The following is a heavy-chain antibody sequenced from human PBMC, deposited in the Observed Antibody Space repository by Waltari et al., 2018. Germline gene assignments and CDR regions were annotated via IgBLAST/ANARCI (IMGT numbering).Heavy chain of an antibody. CDR2: IIPILGIA. J-gene: IGHJ5*02. D-gene: IGHD2-2*01. CDR1: GGTFSSYA. CDR3: ARGYCSSTSCYASEWFDP. V-gene: IGHV1-69*10. Sequence: QVQLVQSGAEVKKPGSSVKVSCKASGGTFSSYAISWVRQAPGQGLEWMGGIIPILGIANYAQKFQGRVTITADKSTSTAYMELSSLRSEDMAVYYCARGYCSSTSCYASEWFDPWGQGTLVTVSS.